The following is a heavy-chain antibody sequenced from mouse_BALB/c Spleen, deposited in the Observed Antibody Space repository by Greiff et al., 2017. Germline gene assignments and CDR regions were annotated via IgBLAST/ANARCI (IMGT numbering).Heavy chain of an antibody. CDR3: ASFHYGSSYWYFDV. D-gene: IGHD1-1*01. CDR2: IDPANGNT. CDR1: GFNIKDTY. J-gene: IGHJ1*01. V-gene: IGHV14-3*02. Sequence: VQLQQSGAELVKPGASVKLSCTASGFNIKDTYMHWVKQRPEQGLEWIGRIDPANGNTKYDPKFQGKATITADTSSNTAYLQLSSLTSEDTAVYYCASFHYGSSYWYFDVWGAGTTVTVSS.